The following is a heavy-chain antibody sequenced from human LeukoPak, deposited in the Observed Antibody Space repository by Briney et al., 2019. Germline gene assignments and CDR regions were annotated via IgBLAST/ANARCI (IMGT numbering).Heavy chain of an antibody. D-gene: IGHD2-2*01. CDR1: GFIFIIYA. J-gene: IGHJ6*04. V-gene: IGHV3-23*01. Sequence: GRSLRLSCAPSGFIFIIYAMSWVRQAPGKGLEWVSGISGSGYDTYYADSVKGRVTISRDNSKNTLYLQMNRQRAEDTAVYYCARLGYCDSTSCQDVDVWGKGTTVTVSS. CDR3: ARLGYCDSTSCQDVDV. CDR2: ISGSGYDT.